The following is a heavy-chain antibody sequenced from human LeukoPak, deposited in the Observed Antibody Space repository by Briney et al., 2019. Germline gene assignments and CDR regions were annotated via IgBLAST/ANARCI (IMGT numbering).Heavy chain of an antibody. Sequence: PSETLSLTCTVSGGSISSSSYYWGWIRQPPGTGLEWIGSIYYSGSTYYNPSLKSRVTISVDTSKNQFSLKLSSVTAADTAVYYCASTNRIAVAGFDPWGQGTLVTVSS. CDR3: ASTNRIAVAGFDP. V-gene: IGHV4-39*01. J-gene: IGHJ5*02. D-gene: IGHD6-19*01. CDR1: GGSISSSSYY. CDR2: IYYSGST.